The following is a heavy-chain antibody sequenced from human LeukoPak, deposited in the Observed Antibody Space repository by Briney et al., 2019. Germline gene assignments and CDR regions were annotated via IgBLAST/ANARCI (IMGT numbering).Heavy chain of an antibody. CDR1: GYTFTGYY. J-gene: IGHJ4*02. V-gene: IGHV1-2*02. CDR2: INPNSGGT. Sequence: ASVKVSCKASGYTFTGYYMHWVRQAPGQGLEWMGWINPNSGGTNYAQKFQGRVTMTRDTSISTAYMELSRLRSDDTAVYHCARGGYVVVVAATQAGTDYWGQGTLVTVSS. CDR3: ARGGYVVVVAATQAGTDY. D-gene: IGHD2-15*01.